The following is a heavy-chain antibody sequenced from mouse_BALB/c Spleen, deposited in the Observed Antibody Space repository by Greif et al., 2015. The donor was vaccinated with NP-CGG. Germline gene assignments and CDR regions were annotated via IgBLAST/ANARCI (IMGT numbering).Heavy chain of an antibody. J-gene: IGHJ4*01. V-gene: IGHV5-17*02. Sequence: EVQLVESGGGLVQPGGSRKLSCAASGFTFSSFGMHWVRQAPEKGLEWVAYISSGSSTIYYADTVKGRFTISRDNPKNTLFLQMTSLRSEDTAMYYCAIYFSYAMDYWGQGTSVTVSS. CDR1: GFTFSSFG. CDR3: AIYFSYAMDY. D-gene: IGHD2-1*01. CDR2: ISSGSSTI.